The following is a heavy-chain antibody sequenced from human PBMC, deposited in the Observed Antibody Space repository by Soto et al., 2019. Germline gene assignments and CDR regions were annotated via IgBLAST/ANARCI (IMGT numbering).Heavy chain of an antibody. V-gene: IGHV4-34*01. J-gene: IGHJ6*02. CDR1: GGSFSGYY. CDR2: INHSGST. D-gene: IGHD2-21*01. CDR3: ARNRKRVMAVYYYYGMDV. Sequence: KTSETLFLTCAVYGGSFSGYYWSWIRQPPGKGLEWIGEINHSGSTNYNPSLKSRVTISVDTSKNQFSLKLSSVTAADTAVYYCARNRKRVMAVYYYYGMDVWGQGTTVTVSS.